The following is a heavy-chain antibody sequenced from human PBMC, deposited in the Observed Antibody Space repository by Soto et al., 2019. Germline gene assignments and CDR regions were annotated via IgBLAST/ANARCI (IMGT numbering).Heavy chain of an antibody. CDR2: ISGSSSNT. Sequence: GGSLRLSCAASGFTFSSYAMSWVRQAPGKGLEWVSAISGSSSNTYYADSVKGRFTISRDNAKNSLYLQMNSLRAEDTAVYYCARAGKHIVVVTGYGMDVWGQGTTVTVSS. D-gene: IGHD2-21*02. J-gene: IGHJ6*02. CDR3: ARAGKHIVVVTGYGMDV. CDR1: GFTFSSYA. V-gene: IGHV3-23*01.